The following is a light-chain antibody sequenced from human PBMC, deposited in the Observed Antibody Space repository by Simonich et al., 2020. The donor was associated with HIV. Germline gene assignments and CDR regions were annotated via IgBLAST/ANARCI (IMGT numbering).Light chain of an antibody. J-gene: IGLJ3*02. CDR3: AAWDDSLNGWV. CDR1: SSNIGSNT. Sequence: QSVLTQPPSASGTPGQRVTISCSGSSSNIGSNTVNWYQQLPGTAPKLLIYSNNPRPSGVPDRFSGSKSGTSASLAISGLQSEDEADYYCAAWDDSLNGWVFCGGTKLTVL. V-gene: IGLV1-44*01. CDR2: SNN.